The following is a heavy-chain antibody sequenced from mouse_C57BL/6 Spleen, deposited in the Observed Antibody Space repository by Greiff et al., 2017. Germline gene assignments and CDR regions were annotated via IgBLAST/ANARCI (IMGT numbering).Heavy chain of an antibody. CDR2: INPSSGYT. CDR1: GYTFTSYW. CDR3: ARGNFQYYFDY. Sequence: VQLQQSGAELAKPGASVKLSCKASGYTFTSYWMHWVKQRPGQGLEWIGYINPSSGYTKYNQKFKAKATLTADKSSSTAYMQLSSLTYEDSAVYYCARGNFQYYFDYWGQGTTLTVSS. V-gene: IGHV1-7*01. J-gene: IGHJ2*01.